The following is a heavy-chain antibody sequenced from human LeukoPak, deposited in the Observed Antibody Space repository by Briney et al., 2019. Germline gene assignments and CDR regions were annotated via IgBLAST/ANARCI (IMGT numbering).Heavy chain of an antibody. Sequence: GGSLRLSCAASGFNFNNYAMSWVRQAPGKGLEWVSDITGSGGNTYYADSVKGRFTISRDNSKNTLYIEINSLSAEDTAVYYCGRDGSGGDYQFYFYMDVWGKGTTVTVSS. CDR1: GFNFNNYA. J-gene: IGHJ6*03. D-gene: IGHD2-2*01. CDR2: ITGSGGNT. V-gene: IGHV3-23*01. CDR3: GRDGSGGDYQFYFYMDV.